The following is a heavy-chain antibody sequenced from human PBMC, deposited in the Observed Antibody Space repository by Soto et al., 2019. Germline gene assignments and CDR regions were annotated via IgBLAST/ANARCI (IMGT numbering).Heavy chain of an antibody. CDR3: ARGPSGWFGYDY. CDR1: GFTFSSYW. CDR2: INSGDSTT. J-gene: IGHJ4*02. V-gene: IGHV3-74*01. Sequence: GGSLRLSCAASGFTFSSYWMHWVRHAPGKGLVWVSRINSGDSTTNYADSVKGRFTISRDNAKNTLYLQMDSLTAEDTAVYYCARGPSGWFGYDYWGQGTLVTVSS. D-gene: IGHD6-19*01.